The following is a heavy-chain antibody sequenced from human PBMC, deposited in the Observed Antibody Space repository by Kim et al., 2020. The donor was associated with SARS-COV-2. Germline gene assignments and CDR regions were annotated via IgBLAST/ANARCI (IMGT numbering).Heavy chain of an antibody. CDR3: AWTRDGLNTNCYRDFDH. CDR1: GFTFSSSA. Sequence: GGSLRLSCSASGFTFSSSAMHWVRQAPGKGPEYVSAISGNGDNTYYADSVKGRFTVSRANSKSTMFLQLSILRVEDTAVYFCAWTRDGLNTNCYRDFDH. J-gene: IGHJ4*01. CDR2: ISGNGDNT. V-gene: IGHV3-64D*06. D-gene: IGHD2-15*01.